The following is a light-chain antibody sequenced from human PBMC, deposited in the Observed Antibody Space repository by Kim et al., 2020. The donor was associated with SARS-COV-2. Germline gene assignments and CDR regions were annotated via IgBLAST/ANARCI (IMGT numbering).Light chain of an antibody. J-gene: IGLJ3*02. CDR3: AAWDDSLSGWV. V-gene: IGLV1-47*01. Sequence: GQRVTISWSGSSCNIGSNEGYWNQQQPGTAPKLLIYKNKQRPPGVPHRCSVSKSGTSASLDISGHRSEDEADYYCAAWDDSLSGWVFGGGTKLTVL. CDR1: SCNIGSNE. CDR2: KNK.